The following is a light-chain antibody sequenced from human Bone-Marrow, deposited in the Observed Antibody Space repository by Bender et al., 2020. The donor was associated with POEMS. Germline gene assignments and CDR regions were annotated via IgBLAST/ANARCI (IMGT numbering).Light chain of an antibody. CDR2: EVS. CDR1: SSNVGGYNY. CDR3: CSYAGDNTVV. V-gene: IGLV2-14*01. Sequence: QSALTQPASVSGSPGQSITISCTGISSNVGGYNYVSWYQQHPGKAPKLMIYEVSNRPSGVSNRFTGSKSGNTASLTISGLQAEDEADYYCCSYAGDNTVVFGGGTQLTVL. J-gene: IGLJ7*01.